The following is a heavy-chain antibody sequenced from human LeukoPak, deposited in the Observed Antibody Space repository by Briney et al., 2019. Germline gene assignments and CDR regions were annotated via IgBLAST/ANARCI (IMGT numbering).Heavy chain of an antibody. J-gene: IGHJ4*02. D-gene: IGHD3-9*01. V-gene: IGHV4-59*01. CDR1: GGSISSYY. Sequence: PSETLSLTCTVSGGSISSYYWSWIRQPPGKGLEWIGYIYYSGSTNYNPSLKSRVTISVDTSKNQFSLKLSSVTAADTAVYYCASRHDILTGFFDYWGQGTLVTVSS. CDR2: IYYSGST. CDR3: ASRHDILTGFFDY.